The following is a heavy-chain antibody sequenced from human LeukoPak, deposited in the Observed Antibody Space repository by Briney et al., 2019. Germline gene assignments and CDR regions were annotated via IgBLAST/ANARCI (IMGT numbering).Heavy chain of an antibody. J-gene: IGHJ5*02. CDR2: IYHSGST. CDR3: ARGGGPVGATGWFDP. V-gene: IGHV4-34*01. Sequence: PSETLSLTCAVYGGSFSGYYWSWFRQPPGKGLEWIGYIYHSGSTYYNPSLKSRVTLSVDRSKNQFSLKLSSVTAADTAVYYCARGGGPVGATGWFDPWGQGTLVTVSS. D-gene: IGHD1-26*01. CDR1: GGSFSGYY.